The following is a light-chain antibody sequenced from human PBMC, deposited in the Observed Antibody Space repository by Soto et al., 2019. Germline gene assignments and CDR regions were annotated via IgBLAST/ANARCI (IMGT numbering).Light chain of an antibody. Sequence: QSVLTQPASVSGSPGQSISVSCTGTSSDDGGYNYVSWYQQHPGKAPKLMIYDVNNRPSGVSDRFSGSKSGNTASLTISGLQAEDEADYYCSSYTSTSTLVFGTGTKVTVL. V-gene: IGLV2-14*03. CDR2: DVN. CDR1: SSDDGGYNY. J-gene: IGLJ1*01. CDR3: SSYTSTSTLV.